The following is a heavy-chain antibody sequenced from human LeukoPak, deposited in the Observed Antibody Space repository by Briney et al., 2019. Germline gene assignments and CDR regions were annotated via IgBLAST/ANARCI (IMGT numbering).Heavy chain of an antibody. V-gene: IGHV6-1*01. CDR3: ARVSSPWSPRDAFDI. Sequence: SQTLSLTCAVSGDSFSSNSATWHWLRQSPSRGLEWLGSTYYKYKWYNDYAVSVKSRITINSDTSKNQFSLQLNSVTPEDTAVYYCARVSSPWSPRDAFDIWGQGTMVTVSS. CDR1: GDSFSSNSAT. D-gene: IGHD1-26*01. J-gene: IGHJ3*02. CDR2: TYYKYKWYN.